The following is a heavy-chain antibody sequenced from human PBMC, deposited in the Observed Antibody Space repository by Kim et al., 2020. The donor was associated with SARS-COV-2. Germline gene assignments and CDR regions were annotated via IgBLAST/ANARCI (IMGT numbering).Heavy chain of an antibody. V-gene: IGHV1-69*13. J-gene: IGHJ2*01. Sequence: SVKVSCKASGGTFSSYAISWVRQAPGQGLEWMGGIIPIFGTANYAQKFQGRVTSTADESTSTAYMELSSLRSEDTAVYYCASLIAAAGTGPDWYFDLWGRGTLVTVSS. CDR1: GGTFSSYA. D-gene: IGHD6-13*01. CDR2: IIPIFGTA. CDR3: ASLIAAAGTGPDWYFDL.